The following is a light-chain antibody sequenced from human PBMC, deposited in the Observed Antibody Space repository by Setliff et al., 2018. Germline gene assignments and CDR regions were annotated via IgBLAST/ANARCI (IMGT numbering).Light chain of an antibody. Sequence: QSVLTQPPSASGSPGQSVTISCTGTSSDVGDYKYVSWYQQLPGKAPKLIIFEVSNRPSGIPNRFSGSKSGNTASLSISGLQAEDEADYYCSSYTSLSTRVFGTGTKVTVL. CDR3: SSYTSLSTRV. J-gene: IGLJ1*01. CDR1: SSDVGDYKY. V-gene: IGLV2-14*01. CDR2: EVS.